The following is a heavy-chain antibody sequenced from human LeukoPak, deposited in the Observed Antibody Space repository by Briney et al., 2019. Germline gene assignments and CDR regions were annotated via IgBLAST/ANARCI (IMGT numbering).Heavy chain of an antibody. Sequence: GGSLRLSCAASGFYFSTYWMHWARQAPGKGLVWVSHINGDGSTTSYADSVKGRFTISRDNAKNTLYRQMNSLRGEDTAVYYCARDRSYAQDYWGQGTLVTVSS. CDR3: ARDRSYAQDY. CDR1: GFYFSTYW. J-gene: IGHJ4*02. V-gene: IGHV3-74*01. CDR2: INGDGSTT. D-gene: IGHD2-2*01.